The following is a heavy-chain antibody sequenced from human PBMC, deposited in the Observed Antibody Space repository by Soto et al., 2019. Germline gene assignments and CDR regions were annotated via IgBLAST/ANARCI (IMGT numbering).Heavy chain of an antibody. J-gene: IGHJ6*03. V-gene: IGHV1-3*01. CDR2: INAGNGNT. CDR1: GYTFTSYA. Sequence: QVQLVQSGAEVKKPGASVKVSCKASGYTFTSYAMHWVRQAPGQRLEWMGWINAGNGNTKYSQKFQGRVTITRDTSASTAYMELSRLRSEDTAVYYCARAPQTSYYYYYMDVWGKGTTVTVSS. CDR3: ARAPQTSYYYYYMDV.